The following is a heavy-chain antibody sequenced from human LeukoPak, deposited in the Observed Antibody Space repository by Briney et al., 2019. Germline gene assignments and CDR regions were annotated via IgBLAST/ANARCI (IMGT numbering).Heavy chain of an antibody. CDR3: AKEPREYCSSTSCPNWFDS. CDR1: GFTFNNYA. Sequence: GGSLRLSCATSGFTFNNYAMSWVRQAPGKGLEWVSAISASGGTTYYADSVKGRFTISRDNSENTLFLQMNSLRAEDTAVYYCAKEPREYCSSTSCPNWFDSWGQGTLVTVSS. J-gene: IGHJ5*01. CDR2: ISASGGTT. D-gene: IGHD2-2*01. V-gene: IGHV3-23*01.